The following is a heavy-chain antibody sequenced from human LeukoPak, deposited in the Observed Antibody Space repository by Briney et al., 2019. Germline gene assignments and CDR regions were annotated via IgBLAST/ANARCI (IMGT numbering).Heavy chain of an antibody. CDR2: IYSDESST. Sequence: GGSLILSCAASGFAFSNYCMHWVRQAPGKGLVWVSRIYSDESSTSFADSVRGRFAITRDNAKNTLYLQMNTLRAEDTAVYYCGRGHYYVWSGYKHYSTAFDPWGQGTLGNVSS. V-gene: IGHV3-74*01. CDR3: GRGHYYVWSGYKHYSTAFDP. D-gene: IGHD3-3*01. CDR1: GFAFSNYC. J-gene: IGHJ5*02.